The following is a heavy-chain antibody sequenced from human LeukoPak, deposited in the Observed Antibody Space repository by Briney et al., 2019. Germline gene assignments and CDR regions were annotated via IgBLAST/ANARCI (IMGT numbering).Heavy chain of an antibody. CDR1: GGSINSGGYY. V-gene: IGHV4-31*03. Sequence: SQTLSLTCTVSGGSINSGGYYWSWIRQHPGKGLEWIGYIYYSGSTYYNPSLKSRVTISLDTSKNQFSLKLSSVTAADTAVYYCARGKRGGRGSSVRSYYFDYWGQGTLVTVSS. CDR3: ARGKRGGRGSSVRSYYFDY. J-gene: IGHJ4*02. CDR2: IYYSGST. D-gene: IGHD6-6*01.